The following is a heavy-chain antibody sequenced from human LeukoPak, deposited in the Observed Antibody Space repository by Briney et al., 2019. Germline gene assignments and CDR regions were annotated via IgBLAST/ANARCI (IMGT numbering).Heavy chain of an antibody. Sequence: ASVKVSCKASGYTFTGYYMHWVRQAPGQGLEWMGWINPNSGGTNYAQKFRGRVTMTRDTSITTVYMELSSLRSDDTAVYYCARDSLSDDSSGYYDFWGQGTLVAVST. D-gene: IGHD3-22*01. CDR1: GYTFTGYY. CDR2: INPNSGGT. CDR3: ARDSLSDDSSGYYDF. V-gene: IGHV1-2*02. J-gene: IGHJ4*02.